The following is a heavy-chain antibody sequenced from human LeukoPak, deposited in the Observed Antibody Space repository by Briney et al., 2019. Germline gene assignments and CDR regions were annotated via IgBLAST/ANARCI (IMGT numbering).Heavy chain of an antibody. CDR1: GFTVSYNS. V-gene: IGHV3-66*01. Sequence: GSLRLSCAASGFTVSYNSMSWVRQAPGKGLEWVSLIYSGGSTFYADSVKGRFTISRDNSKNTLYLQMNSLRAEDTAVYYCAREPSGSYPDYWGQGTLVTVSS. CDR2: IYSGGST. J-gene: IGHJ4*02. CDR3: AREPSGSYPDY. D-gene: IGHD1-26*01.